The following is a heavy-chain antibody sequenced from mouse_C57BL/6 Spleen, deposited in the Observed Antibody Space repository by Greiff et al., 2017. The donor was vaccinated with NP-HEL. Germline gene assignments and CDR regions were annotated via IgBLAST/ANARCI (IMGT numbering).Heavy chain of an antibody. D-gene: IGHD1-1*01. CDR1: GFNINDYY. CDR3: TVYYGSSYWYFDV. J-gene: IGHJ1*03. Sequence: VHVKQSGAELVRPGASVKLSCTASGFNINDYYMHWVKQRPEQGLEWIGRIDPEDGDTEYAPKFQGKATMTADTSSNTAYLQLSSLTSEDTAVYYCTVYYGSSYWYFDVWGTGTTVTVSS. CDR2: IDPEDGDT. V-gene: IGHV14-1*01.